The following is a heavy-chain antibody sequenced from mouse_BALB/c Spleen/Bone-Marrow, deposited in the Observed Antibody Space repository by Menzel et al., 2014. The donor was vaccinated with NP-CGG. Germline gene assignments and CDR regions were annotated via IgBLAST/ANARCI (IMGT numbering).Heavy chain of an antibody. Sequence: AQLQQSGAELVKPGASVKLSCKASGYTFTSYYMYWVKQRPGQGLEWIGEINPSNGGTNFNEKFKSRATLTVDKSSSTAYMQLSSLTSEDSAVYYCTRLPHWGQGTSVTVSS. CDR2: INPSNGGT. J-gene: IGHJ4*01. CDR3: TRLPH. CDR1: GYTFTSYY. V-gene: IGHV1S81*02. D-gene: IGHD5-1*01.